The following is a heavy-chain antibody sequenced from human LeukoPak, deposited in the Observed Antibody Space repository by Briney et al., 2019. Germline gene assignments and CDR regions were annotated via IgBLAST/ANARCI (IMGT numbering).Heavy chain of an antibody. Sequence: GASVKVSCKASGYAFTSYYMHWVRQAPGQGLEWMGIINPSGGSTSYAQKFQGRVTMTRDTSTSTVYMELSSLRSEDTAVYYCARDMVRGLFDYWGQGTLVTVSS. V-gene: IGHV1-46*01. D-gene: IGHD3-10*01. CDR1: GYAFTSYY. CDR2: INPSGGST. CDR3: ARDMVRGLFDY. J-gene: IGHJ4*02.